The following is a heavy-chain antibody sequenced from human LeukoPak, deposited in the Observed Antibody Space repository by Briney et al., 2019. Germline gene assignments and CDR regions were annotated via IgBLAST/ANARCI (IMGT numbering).Heavy chain of an antibody. CDR1: GFTFSSYS. V-gene: IGHV3-21*01. CDR2: ISSSGDIT. CDR3: ARDRGSLEFDY. Sequence: GGSLRLSCAASGFTFSSYSMNWVRQAPGKGLEWVSGISSSGDITYYADSVKGRFTISRDNAKNTLYLQMNSLRAEDTAVYYCARDRGSLEFDYWGQGTLVTVSS. D-gene: IGHD1-26*01. J-gene: IGHJ4*02.